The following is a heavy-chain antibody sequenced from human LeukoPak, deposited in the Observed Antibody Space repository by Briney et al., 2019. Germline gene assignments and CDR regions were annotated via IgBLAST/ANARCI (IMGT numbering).Heavy chain of an antibody. CDR3: ATQIPFYYESSGYCPFDY. CDR2: IYYSGST. D-gene: IGHD3-22*01. V-gene: IGHV4-39*01. CDR1: GGSISSSRHY. Sequence: LETLSLTCSVSGGSISSSRHYWGWIRQPPGKGLEWIGSIYYSGSTYYNPSLKSRVSISVDTSKNQFSLKLSSVTAADTAVYYCATQIPFYYESSGYCPFDYWGQGSLVTVS. J-gene: IGHJ4*02.